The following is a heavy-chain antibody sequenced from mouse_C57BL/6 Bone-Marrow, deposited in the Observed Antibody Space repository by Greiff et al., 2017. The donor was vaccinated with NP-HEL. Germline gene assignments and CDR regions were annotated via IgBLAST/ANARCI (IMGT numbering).Heavy chain of an antibody. CDR1: GYTFTSYW. V-gene: IGHV1-50*01. CDR3: ARPITTVDRYFDV. D-gene: IGHD1-1*01. J-gene: IGHJ1*03. Sequence: QVQLQQPGAELVKPGASVKLSCKASGYTFTSYWMQWVKQRPGQGLEWIGEIDPSDSYTNYNQKFKGKATLTVDTSSSTAYMQLSSLTSEDSAVYYCARPITTVDRYFDVWGTGTTVTVSS. CDR2: IDPSDSYT.